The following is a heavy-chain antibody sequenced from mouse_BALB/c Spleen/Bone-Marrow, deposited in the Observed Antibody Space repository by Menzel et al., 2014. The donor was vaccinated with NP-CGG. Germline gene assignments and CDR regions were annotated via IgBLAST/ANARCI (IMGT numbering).Heavy chain of an antibody. CDR2: IWAGGST. CDR1: GFSLTSSG. D-gene: IGHD1-2*01. V-gene: IGHV2-9*02. CDR3: ARGGEFITSAFDY. J-gene: IGHJ2*01. Sequence: VQLKESGPGLVAPSQSLSITCTVSGFSLTSSGVHWVRQPPGKGLEWLGVIWAGGSTNYNSALMSRLSISKDNSKSQVSLKMNSLQTDDTAMYYCARGGEFITSAFDYWGQGTTLTVSS.